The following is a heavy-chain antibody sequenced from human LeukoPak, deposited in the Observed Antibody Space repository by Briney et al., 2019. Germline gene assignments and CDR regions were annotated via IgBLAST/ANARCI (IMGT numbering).Heavy chain of an antibody. D-gene: IGHD2-21*02. CDR1: GFTFSAYA. CDR3: TTYVVVTDKGDY. CDR2: IKTETEGGTT. V-gene: IGHV3-15*01. Sequence: GGSLRLSCEASGFTFSAYAMTWVRQAPGKGLEWVGRIKTETEGGTTDYAAPVIGRFTISRDDSKNTLSLQMNSLKTEDTAVYYCTTYVVVTDKGDYWGQGTLVTVSS. J-gene: IGHJ4*02.